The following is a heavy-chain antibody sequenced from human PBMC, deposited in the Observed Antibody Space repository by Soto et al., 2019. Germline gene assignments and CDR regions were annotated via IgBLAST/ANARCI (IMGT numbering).Heavy chain of an antibody. CDR3: ARHKITGFFDY. V-gene: IGHV4-34*01. CDR2: INHSGST. J-gene: IGHJ4*02. CDR1: GGSFSGYY. Sequence: SETLSLTCAVYGGSFSGYYWAWIRQPPGTGLEWIGEINHSGSTNYNPSLKSRVTISVDTSKKQFSLKLTSVTAADTAVYYCARHKITGFFDYWGQGTLVTVSS. D-gene: IGHD2-8*02.